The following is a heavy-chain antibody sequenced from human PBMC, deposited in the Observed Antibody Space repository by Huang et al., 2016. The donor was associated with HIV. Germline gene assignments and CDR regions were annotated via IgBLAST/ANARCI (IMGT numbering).Heavy chain of an antibody. D-gene: IGHD5-12*01. CDR2: ISNEGTTT. Sequence: QGQLVESGGGVVRPGRSLRLSCAAAGFSFSNYAMHWVRKAPGKRREWWTFISNEGTTTYYANSVKGRFTISRDNFKNTLYLQMNRLRGDDTAVYYCTREYTVAGAFDIWGQGTMVTVSS. V-gene: IGHV3-30-3*01. CDR3: TREYTVAGAFDI. J-gene: IGHJ3*02. CDR1: GFSFSNYA.